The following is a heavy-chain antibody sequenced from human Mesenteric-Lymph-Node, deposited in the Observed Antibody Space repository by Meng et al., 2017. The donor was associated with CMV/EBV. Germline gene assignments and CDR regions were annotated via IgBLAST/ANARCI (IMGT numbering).Heavy chain of an antibody. CDR3: ARMPRYYLHLDY. V-gene: IGHV4-34*01. J-gene: IGHJ4*02. D-gene: IGHD3-16*01. Sequence: SQTLSLTCGVYNESFSDHHWSWIRQPPGKELEWIGEISHSGSTNYSPSLKSRVTISVDTSKNQLFLKMSSVTAADTAVYYCARMPRYYLHLDYWGQGTLVTVSS. CDR1: NESFSDHH. CDR2: ISHSGST.